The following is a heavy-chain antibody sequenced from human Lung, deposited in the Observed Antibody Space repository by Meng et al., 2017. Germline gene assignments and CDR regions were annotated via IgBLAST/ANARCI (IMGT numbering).Heavy chain of an antibody. CDR1: GGSFSDYY. Sequence: VRLQQWGAGLLKPSETRSLTFVVSGGSFSDYYWSWIRQPPGKGLEWIGEINHSGSTNYNPSLESRATISVDTSQNNLSLKLSSVTAADSAVYYCARGPTTMAHDFDYWGQGTLVTVSS. D-gene: IGHD4-11*01. CDR2: INHSGST. V-gene: IGHV4-34*01. J-gene: IGHJ4*02. CDR3: ARGPTTMAHDFDY.